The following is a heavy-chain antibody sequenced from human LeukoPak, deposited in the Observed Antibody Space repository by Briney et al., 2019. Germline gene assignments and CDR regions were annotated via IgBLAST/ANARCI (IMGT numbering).Heavy chain of an antibody. CDR2: ISSSGSTI. CDR1: GFTFISYE. J-gene: IGHJ4*02. D-gene: IGHD6-13*01. V-gene: IGHV3-48*03. CDR3: ARLGIAAAGEVDY. Sequence: GGSLRLSCAASGFTFISYEMNWVSQAPGKGLEWVSYISSSGSTIYYADSVKGRFTISRDNAKNSLYLQMNSLRAEDTAVYYCARLGIAAAGEVDYWGQGTLVTVSS.